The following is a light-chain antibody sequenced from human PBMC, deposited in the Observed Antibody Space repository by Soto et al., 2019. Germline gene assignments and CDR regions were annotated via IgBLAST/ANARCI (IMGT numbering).Light chain of an antibody. CDR3: QQYNSYSA. CDR2: DAS. Sequence: DIQMTQSPSTLSASVGDRVTITCRASQSISSWLAWYQQKPGQAPKLLIYDASSLESGVPSRFSCSGSGTEFTLTICSLQPDDFATYYCQQYNSYSAFGQGTKLEIK. V-gene: IGKV1-5*01. CDR1: QSISSW. J-gene: IGKJ2*01.